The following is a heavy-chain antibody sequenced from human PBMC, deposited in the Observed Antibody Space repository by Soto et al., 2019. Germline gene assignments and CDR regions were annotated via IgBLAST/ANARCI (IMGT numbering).Heavy chain of an antibody. Sequence: ASVKVSCKASGYTFTSYAMHWVRQAPGQRLEWMGWINAGNGNTKYSQKFQGRVTITRDTSASTAYMELSSLRSEDTAVYYCARDAVYYDILTGYSYPDAFDIWGQGTMVTVSS. V-gene: IGHV1-3*01. CDR2: INAGNGNT. D-gene: IGHD3-9*01. CDR1: GYTFTSYA. J-gene: IGHJ3*02. CDR3: ARDAVYYDILTGYSYPDAFDI.